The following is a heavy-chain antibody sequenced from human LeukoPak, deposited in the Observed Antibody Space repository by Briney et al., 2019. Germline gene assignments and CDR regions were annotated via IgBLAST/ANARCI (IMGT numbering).Heavy chain of an antibody. Sequence: PGGSLRLSCVVSGISFSNYAMTWVRQAPGKGLEWVSYISERGGSTTYADSVKGRFTISRDTSLNTLYLQMNNLRAEDTAVYFCAKRGVVIRGILVIGYHQEAYHYDFWGQGVLVTVSS. CDR2: ISERGGST. V-gene: IGHV3-23*01. CDR1: GISFSNYA. CDR3: AKRGVVIRGILVIGYHQEAYHYDF. J-gene: IGHJ4*02. D-gene: IGHD3-10*01.